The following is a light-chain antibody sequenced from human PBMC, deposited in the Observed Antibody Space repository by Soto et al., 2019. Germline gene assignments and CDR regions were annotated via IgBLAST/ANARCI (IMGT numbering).Light chain of an antibody. V-gene: IGLV2-14*01. J-gene: IGLJ3*02. Sequence: QSALTQPASVSGSPGQSITISCTGTSSDVGFYDYVSWYQQHPGKAPKLIIYEVINRPSGVSNRFSGSKSGNTDSLTISGRQAEDEADYSCSAYTSSSTLVFGGGTQLTVL. CDR1: SSDVGFYDY. CDR2: EVI. CDR3: SAYTSSSTLV.